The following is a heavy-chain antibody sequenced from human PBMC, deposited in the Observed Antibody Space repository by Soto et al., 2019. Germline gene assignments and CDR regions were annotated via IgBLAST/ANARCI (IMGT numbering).Heavy chain of an antibody. CDR1: GYTFTSYG. Sequence: QVHLVQSGAEVKKPGASVKVSCKCSGYTFTSYGITWVRQAPGQGLEWMGWISAHNDNTDSAQKYQGRVTVTRDTSTSTAYMELRSLRSDDTAVYYCARGRDGDYWGQGALVTVSS. CDR3: ARGRDGDY. CDR2: ISAHNDNT. D-gene: IGHD6-6*01. V-gene: IGHV1-18*01. J-gene: IGHJ4*02.